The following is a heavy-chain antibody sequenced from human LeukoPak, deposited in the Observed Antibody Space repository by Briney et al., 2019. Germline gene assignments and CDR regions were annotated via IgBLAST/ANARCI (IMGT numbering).Heavy chain of an antibody. CDR3: ARRFGY. CDR2: IYTGGTT. V-gene: IGHV3-66*04. CDR1: GFTVSSNS. Sequence: GGSLRLSCAASGFTVSSNSMSWVRQAPGKGLVWVSVIYTGGTTYYADSVKGRSTISRDNAKNSLYLQMNTLRAEDMAIYYCARRFGYWGQGTLVTVSS. J-gene: IGHJ4*02.